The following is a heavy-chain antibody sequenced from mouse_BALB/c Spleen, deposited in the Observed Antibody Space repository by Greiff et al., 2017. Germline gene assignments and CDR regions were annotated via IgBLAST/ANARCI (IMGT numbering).Heavy chain of an antibody. CDR1: GYTFTSYY. CDR2: INPSNGGT. CDR3: TRGTWFAY. V-gene: IGHV1S81*02. J-gene: IGHJ3*01. Sequence: QVQLQQSGAELVKPGASVKLSCKASGYTFTSYYMYWVKQRPGQGLEWIGEINPSNGGTNFNEKFKSKATLTVDKSSSTAYMQLSSLTSEDSAVYYCTRGTWFAYWGQGTLVTVSA.